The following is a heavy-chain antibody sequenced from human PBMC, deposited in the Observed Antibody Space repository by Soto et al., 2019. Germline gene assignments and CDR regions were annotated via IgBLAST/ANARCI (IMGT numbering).Heavy chain of an antibody. J-gene: IGHJ4*02. V-gene: IGHV4-31*03. CDR2: IYYSGSA. CDR1: GGSISSGGYY. Sequence: QVQLQESGPGLVKPSQTLSLTCTVSGGSISSGGYYWSWIRQHPGKGLEWIGYIYYSGSAYYNPSLQGRVTHSADTSKNPCSLKPSSVTAADTAVYYCARDSGVAGNGWGFDYWGQGTLVTVSS. CDR3: ARDSGVAGNGWGFDY. D-gene: IGHD6-19*01.